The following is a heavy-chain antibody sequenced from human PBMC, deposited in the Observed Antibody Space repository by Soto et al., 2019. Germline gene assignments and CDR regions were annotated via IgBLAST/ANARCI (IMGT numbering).Heavy chain of an antibody. CDR1: GGSMSSYY. Sequence: LSLTCTVFGGSMSSYYWTWIRQPPGKGLEYIGYIYYSGSTDYNPSLKSRVTISADTSQNQFSLKLSSVTAADTAVYYCARVWGDAFDIWGQGTMVTVSS. CDR2: IYYSGST. CDR3: ARVWGDAFDI. D-gene: IGHD7-27*01. J-gene: IGHJ3*02. V-gene: IGHV4-59*08.